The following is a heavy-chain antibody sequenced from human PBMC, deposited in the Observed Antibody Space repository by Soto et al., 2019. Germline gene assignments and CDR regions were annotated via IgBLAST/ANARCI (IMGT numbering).Heavy chain of an antibody. Sequence: QVQLVESGGGVVQPGRSLRLSCAASGFTFSSYGMHWVRQAPGKGLEWVAVISYDGSNKYYADSVKGRFTISRDNSKNALYLQTNSLRAEDTAVYYCAKVPAFSSWYLPPNYWGQGTLVTVSS. D-gene: IGHD6-13*01. CDR2: ISYDGSNK. J-gene: IGHJ4*02. CDR1: GFTFSSYG. V-gene: IGHV3-30*18. CDR3: AKVPAFSSWYLPPNY.